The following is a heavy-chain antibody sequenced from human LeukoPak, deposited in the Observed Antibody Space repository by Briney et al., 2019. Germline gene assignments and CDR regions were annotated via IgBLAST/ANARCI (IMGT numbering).Heavy chain of an antibody. D-gene: IGHD3-16*02. CDR2: IYHSGST. V-gene: IGHV4-38-2*02. CDR3: ARSPTYDYVWGSYRYTTYYFDY. J-gene: IGHJ4*02. Sequence: SETLSLTCTVSGYSISSGYYWGWIRQPPGKGLEWIGSIYHSGSTYYNPSLKSRVTISVDTSKNQFSLKLSSVTAADTAVYYCARSPTYDYVWGSYRYTTYYFDYWGQGTLVTVSS. CDR1: GYSISSGYY.